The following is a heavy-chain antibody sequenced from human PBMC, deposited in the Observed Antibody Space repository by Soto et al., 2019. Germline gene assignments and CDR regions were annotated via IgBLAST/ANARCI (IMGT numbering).Heavy chain of an antibody. CDR1: GFTFSSYS. CDR3: ARELYSDYYYYTMDV. V-gene: IGHV3-21*01. Sequence: PGGSLRLSCAASGFTFSSYSMNWVRQAPGKGLEWVSSITSSSNYIYYADSVKGRFTISRDNAKNSLYVQMNSLRAEDTAVYYCARELYSDYYYYTMDVWGQGTTVTSP. D-gene: IGHD4-4*01. CDR2: ITSSSNYI. J-gene: IGHJ6*02.